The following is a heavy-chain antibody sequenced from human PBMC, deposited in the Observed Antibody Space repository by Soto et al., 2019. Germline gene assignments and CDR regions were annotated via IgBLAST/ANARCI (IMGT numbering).Heavy chain of an antibody. J-gene: IGHJ5*02. V-gene: IGHV4-39*01. CDR1: GGSISSSSYY. D-gene: IGHD3-3*02. CDR3: ESNKIAFYNWFDP. CDR2: IYYSWST. Sequence: PTETLSLTCTVSGGSISSSSYYWGWIRQPPGKGLEWIGSIYYSWSTYYNPSLKSRVTISVDTSKNQFSLKLSSVTAADTAVYYWESNKIAFYNWFDPWGQVNLVTVSS.